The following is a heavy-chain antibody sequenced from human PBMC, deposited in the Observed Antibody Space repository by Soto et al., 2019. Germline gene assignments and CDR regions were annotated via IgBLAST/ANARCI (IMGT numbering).Heavy chain of an antibody. CDR3: AREKYSSRGGNGPDYYYYGMDV. V-gene: IGHV1-46*01. CDR2: INPSGGST. D-gene: IGHD6-13*01. Sequence: QVQLVQSGAEVKKPGASVKVSCKASGYTFTSYYMHWVRQAPGQGLEWMGIINPSGGSTSYAQKFQGRVTMTRDTSTSTVYMELSSLRSEDTAVYYCAREKYSSRGGNGPDYYYYGMDVRGQGTTVTVSS. J-gene: IGHJ6*02. CDR1: GYTFTSYY.